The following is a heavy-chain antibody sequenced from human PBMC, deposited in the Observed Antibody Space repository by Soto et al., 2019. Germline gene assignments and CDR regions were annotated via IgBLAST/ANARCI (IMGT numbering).Heavy chain of an antibody. Sequence: SETLSLTCAVYGGSFSGYYWSWIRQPPGKGLEWIGEINHSGSTNYNPSLKSRVTISVDTSKNQFSLKLSSVTAADTAVYYCARGQCMDVWGQGTTVAVYS. J-gene: IGHJ6*02. CDR3: ARGQCMDV. CDR1: GGSFSGYY. CDR2: INHSGST. V-gene: IGHV4-34*01.